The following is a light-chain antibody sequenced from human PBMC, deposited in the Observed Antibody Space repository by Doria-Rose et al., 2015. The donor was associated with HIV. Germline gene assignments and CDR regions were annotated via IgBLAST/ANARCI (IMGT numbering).Light chain of an antibody. V-gene: IGKV3-20*01. CDR3: HQYGTSWT. Sequence: ETGLTQSPGTLSLSPGERATLSCRASQSFSSTYLAWYQQKPGQAPSLLIYDGSTRATGIPDRFSASGSGTDFTLTIDRLEPEDFALYYCHQYGTSWTFGQGTKVEI. CDR1: QSFSSTY. J-gene: IGKJ1*01. CDR2: DGS.